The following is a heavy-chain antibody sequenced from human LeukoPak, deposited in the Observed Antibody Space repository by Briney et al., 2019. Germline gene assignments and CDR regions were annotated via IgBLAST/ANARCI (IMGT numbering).Heavy chain of an antibody. J-gene: IGHJ4*02. CDR2: ISSSSSYI. V-gene: IGHV3-21*04. Sequence: GGSLRLSCAASGFTFSSYSMNWVRQAPGKGLEWVSSISSSSSYIYYADSVKGRFTISRDNAKNTLYLQMNSLRAEDTAVYYCATLPNYDILTGYSSGYWGQGTLVTVSS. D-gene: IGHD3-9*01. CDR3: ATLPNYDILTGYSSGY. CDR1: GFTFSSYS.